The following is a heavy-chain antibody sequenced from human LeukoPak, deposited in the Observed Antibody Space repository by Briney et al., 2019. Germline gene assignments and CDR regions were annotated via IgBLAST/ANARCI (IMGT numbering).Heavy chain of an antibody. D-gene: IGHD3-3*01. J-gene: IGHJ4*02. V-gene: IGHV1/OR15-3*02. CDR2: INAGNGNT. CDR3: ARGATTQISSPRYFFFDY. CDR1: GYTFTDYY. Sequence: ASVKVSCKASGYTFTDYYMHWVRQAPGQGLEWMGWINAGNGNTKYSQEFQGRVTITSDTSASTAYMELSRLKSDDTAVYYCARGATTQISSPRYFFFDYWGQGALLTVSS.